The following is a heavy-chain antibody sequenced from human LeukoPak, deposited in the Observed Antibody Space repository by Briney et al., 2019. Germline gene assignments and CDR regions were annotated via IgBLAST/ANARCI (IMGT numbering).Heavy chain of an antibody. CDR2: IYYSGST. J-gene: IGHJ4*02. D-gene: IGHD3-16*02. CDR3: ARARVPRITFGGVIVIRPYYFDY. Sequence: SETLSLTCAVYGGSFSGYYWSWIRQPPGKGLEWIGYIYYSGSTNYNPSLKSRVTISVDTSKNQFSLKLSSVTAADTAVYYCARARVPRITFGGVIVIRPYYFDYWGQGTLVTVSS. CDR1: GGSFSGYY. V-gene: IGHV4-59*01.